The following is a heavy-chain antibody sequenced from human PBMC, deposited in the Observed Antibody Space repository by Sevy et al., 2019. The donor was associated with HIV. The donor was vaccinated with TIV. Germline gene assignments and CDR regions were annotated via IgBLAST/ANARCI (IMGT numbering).Heavy chain of an antibody. CDR1: GGSISSYY. Sequence: SETLSLTCTVSGGSISSYYWSWIRQPPGKGLEWIGYIYYSGSTNYNPSLKSRVTISVDTSKNQFSLKLSSVTAADTAVYYCARDYGIAVAGTYYYYMDVWGKWTTVTVSS. D-gene: IGHD6-19*01. V-gene: IGHV4-59*01. CDR3: ARDYGIAVAGTYYYYMDV. CDR2: IYYSGST. J-gene: IGHJ6*03.